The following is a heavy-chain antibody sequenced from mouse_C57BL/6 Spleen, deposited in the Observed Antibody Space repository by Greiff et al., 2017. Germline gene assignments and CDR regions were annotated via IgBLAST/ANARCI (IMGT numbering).Heavy chain of an antibody. CDR1: GYTFTSYG. V-gene: IGHV1-58*01. CDR3: ARRAGRRGGDY. D-gene: IGHD3-1*01. Sequence: EVKLMESGAELVRPGSSVKMSCKTSGYTFTSYGINWVKQRPGQGLEWIGYIYIGNGYTEYNEKFKGKATLTSDTSSSTAYMQLSSLTSEDSAIYFWARRAGRRGGDYWGQGTSVTVSS. J-gene: IGHJ4*01. CDR2: IYIGNGYT.